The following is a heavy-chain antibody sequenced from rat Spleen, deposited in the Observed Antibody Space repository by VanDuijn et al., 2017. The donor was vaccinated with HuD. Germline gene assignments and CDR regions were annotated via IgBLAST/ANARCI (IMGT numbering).Heavy chain of an antibody. V-gene: IGHV5-25*01. D-gene: IGHD1-7*01. Sequence: EVQLVESGGGLVQPGRSLKLSCAASGFTFSDYYMAWVRQAPTKGLEWVATISPSGGSTYYRDSVKGRFTVSRDNAESILYLQMDGLRSEDTATYYCTRHPDYSNYFDYWGQGAMVTVSS. J-gene: IGHJ2*01. CDR3: TRHPDYSNYFDY. CDR2: ISPSGGST. CDR1: GFTFSDYY.